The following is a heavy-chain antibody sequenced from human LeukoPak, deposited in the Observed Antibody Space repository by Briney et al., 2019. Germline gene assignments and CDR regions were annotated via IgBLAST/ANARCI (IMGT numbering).Heavy chain of an antibody. V-gene: IGHV3-74*01. Sequence: PGGSLRLSCAASTFSLSSYWMHWVRQAPGKGLVWVSRINSDGSTTSYADPVKGRFTISRDNAKNTLYLQMNSLRAEDTAVYYCARDLDCSGGSCYGEVLDYWGQGTQVTVSS. CDR1: TFSLSSYW. D-gene: IGHD2-15*01. CDR3: ARDLDCSGGSCYGEVLDY. CDR2: INSDGSTT. J-gene: IGHJ4*02.